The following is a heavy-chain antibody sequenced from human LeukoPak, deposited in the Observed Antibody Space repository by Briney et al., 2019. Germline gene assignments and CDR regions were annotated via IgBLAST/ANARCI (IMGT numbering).Heavy chain of an antibody. V-gene: IGHV3-11*04. CDR1: GFTFSDYY. CDR2: VSSGGRTI. Sequence: GGSLRLSCAASGFTFSDYYMSWIRQAPGKGLEWVSYVSSGGRTIYYADSVKGRFTISRDNAKNSLYLQMNSLRAEDTAVYYCARDPYSGGYGDDYYYYMDVWGKGTTVTISS. D-gene: IGHD1-26*01. J-gene: IGHJ6*03. CDR3: ARDPYSGGYGDDYYYYMDV.